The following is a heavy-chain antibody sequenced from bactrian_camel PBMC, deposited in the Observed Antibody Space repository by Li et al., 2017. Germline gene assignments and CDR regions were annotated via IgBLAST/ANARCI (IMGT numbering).Heavy chain of an antibody. Sequence: VQLVESGGGVVQPGGSLRLSCAVSGFTFSTGDMTWVRQAPGKGLEWVSVINVGGGTYYADSVKGRFTISSDHAKNTLYLQMNTLKTEDTALYFCATPAAIMSTVWTYQSWGQGTQVTVS. V-gene: IGHV3S40*01. CDR1: GFTFSTGD. CDR3: ATPAAIMSTVWTYQS. D-gene: IGHD3*01. CDR2: INVGGGT. J-gene: IGHJ6*01.